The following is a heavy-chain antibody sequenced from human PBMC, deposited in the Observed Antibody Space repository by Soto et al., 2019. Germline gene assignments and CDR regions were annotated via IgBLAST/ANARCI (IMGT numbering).Heavy chain of an antibody. D-gene: IGHD3-10*01. CDR1: GGFVSSGSYY. J-gene: IGHJ4*02. CDR2: MNHSGGT. Sequence: SETLSLTCAVYGGFVSSGSYYWSWIRQPPGKGLEWIGEMNHSGGTNFNPSLKSRVTISVDTSKNQFSLKLSSVTAADTAVYYCSRVPDYYGSGSVWDPYFDYWGQGTLVTVSS. V-gene: IGHV4-61*01. CDR3: SRVPDYYGSGSVWDPYFDY.